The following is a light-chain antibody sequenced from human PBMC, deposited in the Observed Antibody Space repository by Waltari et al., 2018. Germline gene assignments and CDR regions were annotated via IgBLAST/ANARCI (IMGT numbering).Light chain of an antibody. J-gene: IGLJ3*02. CDR3: QLWDSTSDHPGV. CDR1: DSGSKS. V-gene: IGLV3-21*03. CDR2: DDT. Sequence: SYVLTQPPSVSVAPGKTARITCGGNDSGSKSVHWYQQKTGRAPVLVVYDDTARPSGIPGRCSGCNSGSTATLTISRVEAGDEADYSCQLWDSTSDHPGVFGGGTKLTVL.